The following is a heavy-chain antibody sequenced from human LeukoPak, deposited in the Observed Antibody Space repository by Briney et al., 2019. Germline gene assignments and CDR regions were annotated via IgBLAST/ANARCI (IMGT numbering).Heavy chain of an antibody. V-gene: IGHV4-31*03. Sequence: SETLSLTCTVSGASISSGGYYWSWIRQHPGRGLEWIVYIYYSGGTYYNPSLKSRLTISIKTTKNQFSLKLSSVTAADTAVYYCARGYYDSSGYYGTNYFDYWGQGTLVTVSS. CDR1: GASISSGGYY. CDR2: IYYSGGT. J-gene: IGHJ4*02. CDR3: ARGYYDSSGYYGTNYFDY. D-gene: IGHD3-22*01.